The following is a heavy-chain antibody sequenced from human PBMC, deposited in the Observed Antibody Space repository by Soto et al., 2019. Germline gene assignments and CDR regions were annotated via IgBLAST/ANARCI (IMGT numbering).Heavy chain of an antibody. V-gene: IGHV3-72*01. CDR1: GFTSSDYY. Sequence: SLRLSCAASGFTSSDYYMDWARQAPGKGLEWVGRIKNKAHGYTTQYATSVKGRFTISRDDSENSLYLQMNSLKTEDTAVYYCVSDQRTALYYWGQGALVTVSS. CDR2: IKNKAHGYTT. D-gene: IGHD6-25*01. CDR3: VSDQRTALYY. J-gene: IGHJ4*02.